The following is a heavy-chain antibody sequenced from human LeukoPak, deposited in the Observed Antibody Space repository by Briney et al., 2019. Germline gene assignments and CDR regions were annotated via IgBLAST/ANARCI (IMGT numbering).Heavy chain of an antibody. V-gene: IGHV4-61*10. D-gene: IGHD2-21*02. J-gene: IGHJ3*02. CDR1: NGSISSDTYF. Sequence: SETLSLTCTVSNGSISSDTYFWSWIRQPAGKGLEWIGEVYHSGSTNYSPSLKSRVTLSVDKSKNQFSLRLSSVTAADTAVYYCAGAYCGGDCYSGRTFDIWGQGTMVTVSS. CDR2: VYHSGST. CDR3: AGAYCGGDCYSGRTFDI.